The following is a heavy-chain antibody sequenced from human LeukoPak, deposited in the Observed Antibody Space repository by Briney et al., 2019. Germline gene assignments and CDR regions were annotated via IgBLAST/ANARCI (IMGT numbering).Heavy chain of an antibody. Sequence: GGSLRLSCAASGFTFSTYAMNWVREAPGKGRGWVSTISGDGTETFFADSVRGRFTISRDNSKSTVSLQMNSLRVEDMAVYYCAKGGHYSFFDYWGRGTLVIVSS. CDR2: ISGDGTET. D-gene: IGHD2-15*01. CDR1: GFTFSTYA. CDR3: AKGGHYSFFDY. V-gene: IGHV3-23*01. J-gene: IGHJ4*02.